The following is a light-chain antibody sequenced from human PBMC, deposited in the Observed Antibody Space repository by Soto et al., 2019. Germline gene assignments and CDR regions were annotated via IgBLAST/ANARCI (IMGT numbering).Light chain of an antibody. CDR2: GAS. CDR1: QSVSSTN. CDR3: QQYGSSPLLT. Sequence: EIMLTQSPGTLSLSPGERATLSCRASQSVSSTNVAWYQQKPGQAPRLLIYGASSRATGIPDRFSGSGSGTDFTLTISRLEPEDFVVYYCQQYGSSPLLTFGGGTKVEIK. V-gene: IGKV3-20*01. J-gene: IGKJ4*01.